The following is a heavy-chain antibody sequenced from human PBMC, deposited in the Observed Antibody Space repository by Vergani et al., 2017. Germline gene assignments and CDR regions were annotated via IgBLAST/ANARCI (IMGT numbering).Heavy chain of an antibody. CDR2: MNPNSGNT. V-gene: IGHV1-8*01. Sequence: QVQLVQSGAEVKKPGPPVKVSSKPLGYTFPSYDITWVHKAIGQGLEWMEWMNPNSGNTGYAQKFQGRVTITRNTSISTAYMELSSLRSEDTAVYYCARGPPGSTSWYYYYYYYMDVWGKGTTVTVSS. CDR3: ARGPPGSTSWYYYYYYYMDV. D-gene: IGHD2-2*01. J-gene: IGHJ6*03. CDR1: GYTFPSYD.